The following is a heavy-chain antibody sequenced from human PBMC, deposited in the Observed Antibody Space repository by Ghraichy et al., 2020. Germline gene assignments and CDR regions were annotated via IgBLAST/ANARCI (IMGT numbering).Heavy chain of an antibody. Sequence: ASVKVSCKVSGYTLTELSMHWVRQAPGKGLEWMGGFDPEDGETIYAQKFQGRATMTEDTPTDTAYMKLSSLRSEDTAVYYCATALWEGANYYYYGMDVWGQGTTVTVSS. J-gene: IGHJ6*02. CDR2: FDPEDGET. CDR1: GYTLTELS. V-gene: IGHV1-24*01. D-gene: IGHD1-26*01. CDR3: ATALWEGANYYYYGMDV.